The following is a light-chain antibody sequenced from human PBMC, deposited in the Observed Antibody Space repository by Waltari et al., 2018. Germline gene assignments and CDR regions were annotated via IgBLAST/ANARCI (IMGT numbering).Light chain of an antibody. CDR2: HAS. Sequence: DVQMTQSPSTLSASAGDGVTITCRASQSISTWLAWYQQKPGKAPKLLIYHASSLESGVPSRFSGSGSGTEFTLTISRLEPEDFAVYYCQQYGTSLSTFGQGTRVEIK. CDR3: QQYGTSLST. J-gene: IGKJ1*01. CDR1: QSISTW. V-gene: IGKV1-5*01.